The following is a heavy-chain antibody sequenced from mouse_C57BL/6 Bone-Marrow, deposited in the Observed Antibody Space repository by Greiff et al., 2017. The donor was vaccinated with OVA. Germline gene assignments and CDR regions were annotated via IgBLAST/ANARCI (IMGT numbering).Heavy chain of an antibody. V-gene: IGHV1-50*01. CDR3: ARFYGNYDYFDY. Sequence: VQLQQPGAELVKPGASVKLSCKASGYTFTSYWMQWVKQRPGQGLEWIGEIDPSDSYTNYNQKFKGKATLTVDTSSSTAYMQLSSLTSEDSAVYYGARFYGNYDYFDYWGQGTTLTVSS. J-gene: IGHJ2*01. CDR1: GYTFTSYW. D-gene: IGHD2-1*01. CDR2: IDPSDSYT.